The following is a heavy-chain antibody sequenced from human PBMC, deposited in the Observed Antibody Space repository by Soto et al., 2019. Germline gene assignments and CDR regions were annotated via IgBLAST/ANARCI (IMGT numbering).Heavy chain of an antibody. CDR3: ARTGKYITMFRGVIIPLGYYMYV. V-gene: IGHV1-46*03. J-gene: IGHJ6*03. D-gene: IGHD3-10*01. CDR1: GYTFTSYY. Sequence: ASVKVSCKASGYTFTSYYMHWVRQAPGQGLEWMGIINPSGGSTSYAQKFQGRVTMTRDTSTSTVYMELSSLRSEDTAVYYCARTGKYITMFRGVIIPLGYYMYVWGKGTTVPVSS. CDR2: INPSGGST.